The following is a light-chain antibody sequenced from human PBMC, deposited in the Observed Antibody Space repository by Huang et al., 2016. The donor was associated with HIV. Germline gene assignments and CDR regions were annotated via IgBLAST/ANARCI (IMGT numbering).Light chain of an antibody. Sequence: EIILTQSPATLSLSPGERATLSCRASQSVGSYLAWYQQKPGQAPRLLIYDASNVATGIPARFRGGGSGTDFTLTIRGLEPDDFAVYFCQQRSNRTPTTFGQGTKVE. V-gene: IGKV3-11*01. J-gene: IGKJ1*01. CDR2: DAS. CDR1: QSVGSY. CDR3: QQRSNRTPTT.